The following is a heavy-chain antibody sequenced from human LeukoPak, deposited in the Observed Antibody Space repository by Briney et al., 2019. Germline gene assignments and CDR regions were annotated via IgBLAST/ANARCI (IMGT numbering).Heavy chain of an antibody. CDR1: GLTSNTAW. D-gene: IGHD4-17*01. CDR2: IWYDGSNK. V-gene: IGHV3-33*08. CDR3: ARDPGDYVGNDAFDI. Sequence: GGSLRLSCEVSGLTSNTAWMSWVRQAPGKGLEWVAVIWYDGSNKYYADSVKGRFTVSRDNSKNTVYLQMNSLRAEDTAVYYCARDPGDYVGNDAFDIWGQGTMVTVSS. J-gene: IGHJ3*02.